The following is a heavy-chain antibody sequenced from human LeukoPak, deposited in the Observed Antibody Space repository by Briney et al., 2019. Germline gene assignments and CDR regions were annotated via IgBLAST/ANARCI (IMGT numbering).Heavy chain of an antibody. CDR1: GFTFSSYG. D-gene: IGHD1-1*01. V-gene: IGHV3-30*02. CDR2: IRYDGSNK. Sequence: GGSLRLSCAASGFTFSSYGMHWVRQAPGKGLEWVAFIRYDGSNKYYADSVKGRFTISRDNSKNTLYLQMNSLRAEDTAVYYCAKDKTGTTFSYMDVWGKGTTVTISS. J-gene: IGHJ6*03. CDR3: AKDKTGTTFSYMDV.